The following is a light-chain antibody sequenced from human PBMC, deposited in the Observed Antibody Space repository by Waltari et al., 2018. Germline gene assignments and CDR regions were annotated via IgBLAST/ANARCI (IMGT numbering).Light chain of an antibody. V-gene: IGKV3-11*01. J-gene: IGKJ4*01. CDR3: QQRGSWPLT. CDR1: QSVGDF. CDR2: EAS. Sequence: EIVLTQFPATLSLSPGERATISCRARQSVGDFLAWYKQKPGQAPKPLISEASKRVTGIPARFSGGGSGTDFTLTISSLEPEDFALYYCQQRGSWPLTVGGGTTVEIK.